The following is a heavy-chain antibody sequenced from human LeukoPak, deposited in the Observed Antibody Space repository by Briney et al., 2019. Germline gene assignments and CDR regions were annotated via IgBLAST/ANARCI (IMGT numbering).Heavy chain of an antibody. CDR3: ARGISSNRVDFDY. V-gene: IGHV3-53*01. D-gene: IGHD3-3*02. CDR2: IYSGGST. J-gene: IGHJ4*02. Sequence: PGGSLRLSCAASGFTVSSNYMSWVRQAPGKGLEWVSVIYSGGSTYYADSGKGRFTIYRDNSKNTLYLQMNSLRAEDTAVYYCARGISSNRVDFDYWGQGTLVTVSS. CDR1: GFTVSSNY.